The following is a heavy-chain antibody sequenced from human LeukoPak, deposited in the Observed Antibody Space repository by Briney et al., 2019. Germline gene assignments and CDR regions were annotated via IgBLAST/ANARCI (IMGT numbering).Heavy chain of an antibody. J-gene: IGHJ4*02. V-gene: IGHV4-34*01. CDR2: INHSGST. CDR1: GGSFSGYY. CDR3: ARRPTTNKKIVVVAAYSGYYFDY. D-gene: IGHD2-15*01. Sequence: SETLSLTCAVYGGSFSGYYWSWIRQPPGKGLEWIGEINHSGSTNYNPSLKSRVTISVDTSKNQFSLKLSSVTAADTAVYYCARRPTTNKKIVVVAAYSGYYFDYWGQGTLVTVSS.